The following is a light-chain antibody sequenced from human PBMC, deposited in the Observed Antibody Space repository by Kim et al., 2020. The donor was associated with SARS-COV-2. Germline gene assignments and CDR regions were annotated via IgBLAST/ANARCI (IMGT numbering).Light chain of an antibody. J-gene: IGKJ1*01. V-gene: IGKV3-20*01. CDR2: GAS. CDR1: QSVTSSS. Sequence: EIVLTQSPGTLSLSPGERATLSCRASQSVTSSSLAWYQQKPGQAPRLLIYGASSRATGIPDRFSGSGSGTDFTLTISRLEPEDFAVYYCQDYGSSRTFGQGTKVEI. CDR3: QDYGSSRT.